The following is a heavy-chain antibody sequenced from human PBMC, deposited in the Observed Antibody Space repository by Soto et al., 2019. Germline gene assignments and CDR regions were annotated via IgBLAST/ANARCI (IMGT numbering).Heavy chain of an antibody. CDR2: IYYSGST. CDR3: ARTQGDYGDYEVRLFSVYFDY. V-gene: IGHV4-59*08. Sequence: SETLSLTCTVSGGSISSYYWSWIRQPPGKGLEWIGYIYYSGSTNYNPSLKSRVTISVDTSKNQFSLKLSSVTAADTAVYYCARTQGDYGDYEVRLFSVYFDYWGQGTLVTVSS. J-gene: IGHJ4*02. D-gene: IGHD4-17*01. CDR1: GGSISSYY.